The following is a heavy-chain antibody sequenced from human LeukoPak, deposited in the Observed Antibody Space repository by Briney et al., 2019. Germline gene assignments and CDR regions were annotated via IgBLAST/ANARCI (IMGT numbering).Heavy chain of an antibody. J-gene: IGHJ4*02. CDR3: ARRYCSDTLCYFFDY. CDR1: GYMFIDYY. CDR2: INPNSGGT. Sequence: ASVKVSCKASGYMFIDYYMHWVRQAPGQGLEWMGWINPNSGGTDYVQKFQGRVTMTRDTSISTAYMELNRLMSDDTAVYYCARRYCSDTLCYFFDYWGQGTQVTVSS. V-gene: IGHV1-2*02. D-gene: IGHD2-8*01.